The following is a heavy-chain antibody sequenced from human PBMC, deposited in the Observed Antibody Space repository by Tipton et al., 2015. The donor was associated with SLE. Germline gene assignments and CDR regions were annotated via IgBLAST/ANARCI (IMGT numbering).Heavy chain of an antibody. CDR1: GGSFSGYY. Sequence: LRLSCAVYGGSFSGYYWSWIRQPPGKGLEWIGEINHSGSTNYNPSLKSRVTISVDTSENQFSLKLSSVTAADTAVYYCARGRGHPNWFDPWDQGTLVTVSS. CDR2: INHSGST. J-gene: IGHJ5*02. D-gene: IGHD3-10*01. V-gene: IGHV4-34*01. CDR3: ARGRGHPNWFDP.